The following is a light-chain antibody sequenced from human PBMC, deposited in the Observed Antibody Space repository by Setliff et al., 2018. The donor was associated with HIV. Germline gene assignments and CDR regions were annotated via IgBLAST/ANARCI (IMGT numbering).Light chain of an antibody. Sequence: QSVLTQPPSAYGTPGQRLTISCSGSSSNIGINTVNWYQQLPGTAPKLLLYRNNQRPSGVPDRFSGSKSGTSASLAISGLQSEDEADYYCAAWDDNLNGYVFGTGTKVTVL. CDR3: AAWDDNLNGYV. CDR1: SSNIGINT. J-gene: IGLJ1*01. CDR2: RNN. V-gene: IGLV1-44*01.